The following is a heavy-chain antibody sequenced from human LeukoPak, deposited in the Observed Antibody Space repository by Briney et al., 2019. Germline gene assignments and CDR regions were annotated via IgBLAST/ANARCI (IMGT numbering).Heavy chain of an antibody. V-gene: IGHV3-48*04. J-gene: IGHJ3*02. Sequence: GGSLRLSCAASGFTFSSYGMNWVRQAPAKGLQWISSISSGISAIYYADSVKGRFTISRDNAKNSLYLQMNSLRAEDTAVYYCARDIPSMIVVPHAFDIWGQGTMVTVSS. CDR1: GFTFSSYG. CDR3: ARDIPSMIVVPHAFDI. D-gene: IGHD3-22*01. CDR2: ISSGISAI.